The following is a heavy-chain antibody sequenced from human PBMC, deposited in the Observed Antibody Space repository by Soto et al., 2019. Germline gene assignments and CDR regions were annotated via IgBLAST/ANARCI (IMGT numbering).Heavy chain of an antibody. CDR1: GGSISSGDYY. J-gene: IGHJ4*02. D-gene: IGHD3-10*01. V-gene: IGHV4-30-4*01. CDR3: ARGTPMVRGVPDY. Sequence: PSETLSLTCTVSGGSISSGDYYWSWIRQPPGKGLEWIGYIYYSGSTYYNPSLKSRVTISVDTSKNQFSLKLSSVTAADTAVYYCARGTPMVRGVPDYWGKGTLVTVSS. CDR2: IYYSGST.